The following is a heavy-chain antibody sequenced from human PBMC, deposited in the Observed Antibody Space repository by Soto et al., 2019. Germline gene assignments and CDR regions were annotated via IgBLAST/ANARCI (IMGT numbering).Heavy chain of an antibody. Sequence: GESLKISCAASGFTFSNYWMSWVRQAPGKGLEWVANIKQDGSEKYYVDSVKGRFTISRDNAKNSLYLQMNSLRAEDTAVYYCAREIAVLRYWGQGTLVTVSS. CDR2: IKQDGSEK. V-gene: IGHV3-7*01. CDR3: AREIAVLRY. J-gene: IGHJ4*02. CDR1: GFTFSNYW. D-gene: IGHD6-19*01.